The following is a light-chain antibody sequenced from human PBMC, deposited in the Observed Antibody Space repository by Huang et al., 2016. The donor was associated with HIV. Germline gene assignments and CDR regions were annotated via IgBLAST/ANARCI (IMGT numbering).Light chain of an antibody. CDR1: RGISNS. Sequence: DIQMTQSPSSLSASVGDSVTITCRASRGISNSLAWYQQQPGKAPKLLLYAASRLQGGVPSRFSGSGSRTDYTLTIRSLQPEDSATYYCQQYYNTTLSFGGGTKVEIK. CDR3: QQYYNTTLS. V-gene: IGKV1-NL1*01. J-gene: IGKJ4*01. CDR2: AAS.